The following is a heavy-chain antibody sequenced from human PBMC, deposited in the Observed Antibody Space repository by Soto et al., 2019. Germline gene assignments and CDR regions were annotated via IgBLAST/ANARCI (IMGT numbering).Heavy chain of an antibody. CDR3: AKGAYGTKRLPYYLDY. D-gene: IGHD2-8*01. J-gene: IGHJ4*02. Sequence: QVQLVESGGGEVQPGRSLRLSCAVSGFSFSTYGMHWVRQAPGKGLEWVAVILNDGSNAYYTDSVKGRFTIARDNSKNALYLQMNSLRTEDTAVYYCAKGAYGTKRLPYYLDYWGQGTLVIVSS. CDR2: ILNDGSNA. CDR1: GFSFSTYG. V-gene: IGHV3-30*18.